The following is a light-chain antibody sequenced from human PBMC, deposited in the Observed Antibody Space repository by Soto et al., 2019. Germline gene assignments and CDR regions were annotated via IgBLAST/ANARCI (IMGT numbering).Light chain of an antibody. Sequence: QSVLSQPPSASGTPGQTVTISCSGSNSNIGSHAVNWYQQVPGRAPKFLISSNNLRPSGVPDRFSVSKSGTSASLAISGLQSDDEADYYCAAWDDNLSGVFGGGTKLTVL. J-gene: IGLJ3*02. CDR1: NSNIGSHA. CDR2: SNN. V-gene: IGLV1-44*01. CDR3: AAWDDNLSGV.